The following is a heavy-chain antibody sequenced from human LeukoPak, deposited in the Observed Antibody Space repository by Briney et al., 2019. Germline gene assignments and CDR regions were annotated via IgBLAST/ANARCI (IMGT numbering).Heavy chain of an antibody. CDR3: ARVSAVYDS. CDR2: INPNSGGT. V-gene: IGHV1-2*02. Sequence: ASVKVSCKASGYTFTAYYMHWVRQAPGQGLEWMGWINPNSGGTNYAQKSQGRVTMTSDTSITTAYMELSRLRSDDTAVYFCARVSAVYDSWGQGTLVTVSS. CDR1: GYTFTAYY. D-gene: IGHD1-26*01. J-gene: IGHJ4*02.